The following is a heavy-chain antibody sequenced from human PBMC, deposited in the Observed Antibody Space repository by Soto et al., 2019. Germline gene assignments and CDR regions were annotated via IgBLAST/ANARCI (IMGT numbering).Heavy chain of an antibody. CDR2: IYNSGST. CDR1: GGSISSDGYY. CDR3: ARDRRVATINNAFDI. V-gene: IGHV4-31*03. D-gene: IGHD5-12*01. Sequence: SETLSLTCTVSGGSISSDGYYWSWIRQHPGKGLEWIGNIYNSGSTNYNPSLKSRVTISVDTSKNQFSLKLSSVTAADTAVYYCARDRRVATINNAFDIWGQGTMVTVSS. J-gene: IGHJ3*02.